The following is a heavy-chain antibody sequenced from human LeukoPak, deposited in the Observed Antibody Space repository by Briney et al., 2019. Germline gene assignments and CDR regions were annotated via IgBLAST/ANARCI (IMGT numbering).Heavy chain of an antibody. CDR1: GGSFSDYS. CDR3: ARGATRRSFGEDYYYYMDV. V-gene: IGHV4-34*01. CDR2: INHSGGT. Sequence: KSSETLSLTCAVYGGSFSDYSWSWIRQPPGKGLEWIGEINHSGGTNNNPSLKSRVIMSVDTSKNQFSLKVSSVTAADTAVYFCARGATRRSFGEDYYYYMDVWGKGTTVTVSS. J-gene: IGHJ6*03. D-gene: IGHD3-10*01.